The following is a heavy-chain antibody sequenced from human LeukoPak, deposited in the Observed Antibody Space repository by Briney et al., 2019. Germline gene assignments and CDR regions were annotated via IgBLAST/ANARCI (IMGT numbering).Heavy chain of an antibody. J-gene: IGHJ4*02. Sequence: ASVKVSCKASGYTFTGYYMHWVRQAPGQGLERMGWINPNSGGTNYAQKFQGRVTVTRDTSISTAYMELSRLRSDATAVYYCARDRRAAAGTPYFDYWGLGTLVTVSS. CDR1: GYTFTGYY. CDR3: ARDRRAAAGTPYFDY. V-gene: IGHV1-2*02. CDR2: INPNSGGT. D-gene: IGHD6-13*01.